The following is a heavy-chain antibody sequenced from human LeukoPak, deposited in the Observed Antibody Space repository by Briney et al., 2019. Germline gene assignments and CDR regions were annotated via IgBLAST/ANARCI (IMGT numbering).Heavy chain of an antibody. J-gene: IGHJ4*02. V-gene: IGHV3-30*03. D-gene: IGHD6-19*01. CDR1: GFTFSGYG. CDR2: ISSDGSNK. Sequence: QPGGSLRLSCAASGFTFSGYGMHWVRQAPGKGLECVAVISSDGSNKYYADSVKGRFTISRDNSKNTLYLEMNSLRAEDTAMYYCARNYYSLISLAGSWGYWGQGTLVTVSS. CDR3: ARNYYSLISLAGSWGY.